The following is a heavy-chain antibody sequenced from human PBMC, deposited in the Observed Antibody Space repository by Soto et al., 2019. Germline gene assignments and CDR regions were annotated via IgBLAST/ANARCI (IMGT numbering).Heavy chain of an antibody. V-gene: IGHV3-33*01. CDR2: IWYDGSNK. CDR1: GFTFSSYG. Sequence: PGGSLRLSCAASGFTFSSYGMHWVRQAPGKGLEWVAVIWYDGSNKYYADSVKGRFTISRDNSKNTLYLQMNSLRAEDTAVYYCARDGVLYDLQTNWGVGYYFDYWGQGTLVTVSS. CDR3: ARDGVLYDLQTNWGVGYYFDY. D-gene: IGHD7-27*01. J-gene: IGHJ4*02.